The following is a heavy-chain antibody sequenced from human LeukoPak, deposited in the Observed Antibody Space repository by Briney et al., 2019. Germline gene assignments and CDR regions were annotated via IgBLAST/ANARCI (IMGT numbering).Heavy chain of an antibody. Sequence: ASVKVSCKASEYTFTGYYMHWVRQAPGQGLEWMGWINPNSGGTHYAPKFQGRVTVTRDTSISTAYMELSRLRSDDTAVYYCARYRTERYYYYGMDVWGQGTTVTVSS. D-gene: IGHD1-26*01. CDR3: ARYRTERYYYYGMDV. CDR2: INPNSGGT. V-gene: IGHV1-2*02. J-gene: IGHJ6*02. CDR1: EYTFTGYY.